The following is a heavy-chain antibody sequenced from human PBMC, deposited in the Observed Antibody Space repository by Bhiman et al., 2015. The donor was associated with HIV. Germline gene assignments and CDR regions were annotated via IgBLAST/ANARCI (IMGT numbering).Heavy chain of an antibody. CDR1: GFTFNTYA. CDR3: AKGHYVWGSYRSLDY. D-gene: IGHD3-16*02. J-gene: IGHJ4*02. V-gene: IGHV3-30-3*01. Sequence: QVQLVESGGGVVQPGRSLRLSCAASGFTFNTYAMHWVRQAPGKGLEWVTIISYDGNNKYYADSVKGRFTISRDNSKNTLYLQMNSLRAEDTAVYYCAKGHYVWGSYRSLDYWGQGTLVTVSS. CDR2: ISYDGNNK.